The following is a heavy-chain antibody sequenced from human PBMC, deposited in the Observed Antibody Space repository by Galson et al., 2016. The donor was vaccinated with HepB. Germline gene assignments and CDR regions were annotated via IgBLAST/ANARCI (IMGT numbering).Heavy chain of an antibody. J-gene: IGHJ4*02. V-gene: IGHV3-30*04. Sequence: LRLSCAASGFTFSSYAVHWVRQAPGKGLEWVAVISFDGSDKKYADSVKGRFTISKDNSKNTLYLQMNSLRPEDTALYYCARAPGGGFAWGPLDYWGQGTLVTVSS. D-gene: IGHD5-24*01. CDR1: GFTFSSYA. CDR2: ISFDGSDK. CDR3: ARAPGGGFAWGPLDY.